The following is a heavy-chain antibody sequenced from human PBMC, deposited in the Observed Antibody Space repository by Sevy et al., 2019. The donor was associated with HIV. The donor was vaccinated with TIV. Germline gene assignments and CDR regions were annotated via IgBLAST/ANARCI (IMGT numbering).Heavy chain of an antibody. J-gene: IGHJ5*02. Sequence: ASVKVSCKVSGYTFTSYFIHWVRQAPGQGLEWMGIINLNSGLTTYSQKFQGRVTMTRDTSTSTVNMELNSLKSDDTAVYYCARDHNLYFGKLERTRFDPWGQGTLVTVSS. D-gene: IGHD2-2*02. CDR2: INLNSGLT. CDR3: ARDHNLYFGKLERTRFDP. V-gene: IGHV1-46*01. CDR1: GYTFTSYF.